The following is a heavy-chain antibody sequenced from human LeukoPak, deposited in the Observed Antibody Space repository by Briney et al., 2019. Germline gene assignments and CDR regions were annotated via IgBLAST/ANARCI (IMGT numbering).Heavy chain of an antibody. CDR2: IWYDGSNK. Sequence: GGSLRLSCAASGFTFCSYGMHWVRKAPGKGLEWVGVIWYDGSNKYYADSVKGRFTISRDNPKNTLYLQMNSLRAEDTAVYYCAREGVTKVRGVRWFDPCRRGTLLTVPS. V-gene: IGHV3-33*01. J-gene: IGHJ5*02. CDR1: GFTFCSYG. CDR3: AREGVTKVRGVRWFDP. D-gene: IGHD3-10*01.